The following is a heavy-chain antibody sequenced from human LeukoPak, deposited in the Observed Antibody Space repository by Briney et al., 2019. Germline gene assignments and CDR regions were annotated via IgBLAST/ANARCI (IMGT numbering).Heavy chain of an antibody. D-gene: IGHD3-22*01. CDR3: ARVEYYYDSSGSPDDAFDI. CDR2: ISAYNGNT. CDR1: GYTFTSYG. Sequence: ASVKVSCKASGYTFTSYGISWVRQAPGQGLEWMGWISAYNGNTNYAQKLQGRVTMTTDTSTSTAYMELRSLRSDDTAVYYCARVEYYYDSSGSPDDAFDIWGQGTMVTVSS. V-gene: IGHV1-18*01. J-gene: IGHJ3*02.